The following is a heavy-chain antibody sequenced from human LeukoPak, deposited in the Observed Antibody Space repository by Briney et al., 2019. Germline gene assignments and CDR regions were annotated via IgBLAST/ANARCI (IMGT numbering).Heavy chain of an antibody. D-gene: IGHD3-3*01. CDR2: ISSSGSTI. V-gene: IGHV3-48*03. CDR1: GFTFSSYE. Sequence: GGSLRLSCEAYGFTFSSYEMNWVRQAPGKGLEWVSYISSSGSTIYYVDSVKDRFNISRDNAKNSLYLQMNSLRAEDTAVYYCARSITIFGVVIRWGMDVWGQGTTVTVSS. CDR3: ARSITIFGVVIRWGMDV. J-gene: IGHJ6*01.